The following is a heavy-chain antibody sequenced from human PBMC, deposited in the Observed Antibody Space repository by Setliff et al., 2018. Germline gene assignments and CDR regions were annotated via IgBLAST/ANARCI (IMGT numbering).Heavy chain of an antibody. CDR2: IYYSGST. CDR3: ARVFYYDILTYAFDI. CDR1: GGSISSHY. D-gene: IGHD3-9*01. V-gene: IGHV4-59*11. J-gene: IGHJ3*02. Sequence: SETLSLTCTVSGGSISSHYWSWIRQPPGKGLEWIGSIYYSGSTNYNPSLKSRVTISVDTSKNQFSLKLSSVTAADTAVYYCARVFYYDILTYAFDIWGQGTMVT.